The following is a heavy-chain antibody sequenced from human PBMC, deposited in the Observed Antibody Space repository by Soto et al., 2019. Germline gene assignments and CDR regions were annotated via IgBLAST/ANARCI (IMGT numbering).Heavy chain of an antibody. V-gene: IGHV3-23*01. J-gene: IGHJ3*02. CDR1: GFSFDSYA. Sequence: PGGSLRLSCAASGFSFDSYAMSWARHSPGKGLEWVSAISGSGGSTYYADSVKGRFTISRDNSKNTLYLQMNSLRAEDTAVYYCAKVPLDYYDSSGYYEQDAFDIWGQGTMVTVSS. D-gene: IGHD3-22*01. CDR3: AKVPLDYYDSSGYYEQDAFDI. CDR2: ISGSGGST.